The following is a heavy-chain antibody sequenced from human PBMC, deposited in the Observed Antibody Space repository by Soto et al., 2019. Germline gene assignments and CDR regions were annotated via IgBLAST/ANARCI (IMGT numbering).Heavy chain of an antibody. CDR2: ISADNGNT. CDR3: ARSAVPRSAWLFDY. J-gene: IGHJ4*02. V-gene: IGHV1-18*01. D-gene: IGHD5-12*01. CDR1: GYTFTSYG. Sequence: GASVKVSCKASGYTFTSYGISWVRQAPGQGLEWMGWISADNGNTNYAQKLQGRVTMTTDTSTSTAYMELRSLRSDDTAVYYCARSAVPRSAWLFDYWGQGTLVTVPS.